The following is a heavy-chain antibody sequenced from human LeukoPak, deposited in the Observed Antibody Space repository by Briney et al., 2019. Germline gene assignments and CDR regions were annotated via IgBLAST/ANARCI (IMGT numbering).Heavy chain of an antibody. CDR3: TRGMVSNPAWIT. CDR2: ISGHNGHT. J-gene: IGHJ4*02. Sequence: ASVKASCKTSGYTFSGYGISWVRQAPGRGLEWMGWISGHNGHTYFTQKFQDRVTFTTDTSTSTAYIELRRRTSDHTAVYYLTRGMVSNPAWITWGQGTVVSVSS. V-gene: IGHV1-18*04. D-gene: IGHD3-16*01. CDR1: GYTFSGYG.